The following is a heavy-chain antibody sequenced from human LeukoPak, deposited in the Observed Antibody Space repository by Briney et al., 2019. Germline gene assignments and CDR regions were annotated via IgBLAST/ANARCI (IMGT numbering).Heavy chain of an antibody. D-gene: IGHD6-25*01. CDR1: GYTFTSYG. Sequence: ASVKVSCKASGYTFTSYGISWLRQAPGQGLEWMGWISAYNGNTNYAQKLQGRVTMTTDTSTSTAYMELRSLRSDDTLVYYCARARGRRDYMDVWGKGTTVTVSS. V-gene: IGHV1-18*01. CDR3: ARARGRRDYMDV. CDR2: ISAYNGNT. J-gene: IGHJ6*03.